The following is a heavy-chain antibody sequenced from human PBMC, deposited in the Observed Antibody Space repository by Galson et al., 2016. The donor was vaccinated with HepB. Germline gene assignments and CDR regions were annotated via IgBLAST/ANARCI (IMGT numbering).Heavy chain of an antibody. J-gene: IGHJ4*02. D-gene: IGHD7-27*01. V-gene: IGHV6-1*01. CDR2: TFYRSNWQN. Sequence: ISGDSVSSNSAGWNWIRQSPSRGLEWLGRTFYRSNWQNDYAESVKSRVTINPDTSKNQFSLQLNSVTPEDTAVYYCARSYLLGRGFGWWGQGTLVTVSS. CDR1: GDSVSSNSAG. CDR3: ARSYLLGRGFGW.